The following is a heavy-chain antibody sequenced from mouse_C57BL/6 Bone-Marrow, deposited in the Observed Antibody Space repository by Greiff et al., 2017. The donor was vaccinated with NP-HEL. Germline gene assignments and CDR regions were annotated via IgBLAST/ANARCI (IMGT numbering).Heavy chain of an antibody. D-gene: IGHD2-1*01. CDR3: ASPDLLWYPWFAY. V-gene: IGHV1-4*01. CDR2: INPSSGYT. CDR1: GYTFTSYT. J-gene: IGHJ3*01. Sequence: VQLQQSGAELARPGASVKMSCKASGYTFTSYTMHWVKQRPGQGLEWIGYINPSSGYTKYNQKFKDKVTLTADKSSSTAYMQLSSLTSEDSAVYYCASPDLLWYPWFAYWGQGTLVTVSA.